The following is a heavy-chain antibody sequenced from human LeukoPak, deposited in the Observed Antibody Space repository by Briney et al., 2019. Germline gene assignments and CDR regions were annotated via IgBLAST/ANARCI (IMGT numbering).Heavy chain of an antibody. V-gene: IGHV3-30*18. CDR2: ISYDGSNK. J-gene: IGHJ4*02. CDR3: AKDDLGYCSGGSCYLYY. Sequence: GGSLRLSCAASGFTFSSYGMHWVRQAPGKGLEWVAVISYDGSNKYYADSVKGRFTISRDNSKNTLYLQMNSLRAEDTAVHYCAKDDLGYCSGGSCYLYYWGQGTLVTVSS. D-gene: IGHD2-15*01. CDR1: GFTFSSYG.